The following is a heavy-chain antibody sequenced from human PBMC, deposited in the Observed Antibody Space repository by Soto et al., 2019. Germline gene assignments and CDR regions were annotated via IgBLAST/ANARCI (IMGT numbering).Heavy chain of an antibody. CDR2: ISYDGSNK. CDR1: GFTFSSYA. CDR3: ARGRNYDYISYYYYMDV. V-gene: IGHV3-30-3*01. D-gene: IGHD3-16*01. Sequence: GGSLRLSCAASGFTFSSYAMHWVRQAPGKGLECVAAISYDGSNKFYRDSVKGRFTISRDNSKNTLYLQINSLRYEDTAVYYCARGRNYDYISYYYYMDVWGKGTTVTVSS. J-gene: IGHJ6*03.